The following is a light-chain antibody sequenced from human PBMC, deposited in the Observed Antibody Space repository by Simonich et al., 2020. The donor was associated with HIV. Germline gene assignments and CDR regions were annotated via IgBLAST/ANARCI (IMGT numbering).Light chain of an antibody. CDR2: WAS. CDR1: RSVLYSSNNKNY. V-gene: IGKV4-1*01. CDR3: QQYYSTPPT. J-gene: IGKJ1*01. Sequence: DIVMTQSPDSLAVSLGERATINCKSRRSVLYSSNNKNYLAWYQQKPGQPPKLLIYWASTRESGVPDRFSASGSGTDFTLTISSLQAEDVAVYYCQQYYSTPPTFGQGTKVEIK.